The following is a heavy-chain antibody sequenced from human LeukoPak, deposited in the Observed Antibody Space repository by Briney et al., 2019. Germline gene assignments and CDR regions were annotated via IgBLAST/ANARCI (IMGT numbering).Heavy chain of an antibody. D-gene: IGHD3-3*01. Sequence: GSLRLSCAASGFTFSSYGMHWVRQAPGKGLEWIGSIYYSGSTYYNPSLKSRVTISVDTSKNQFSLKLSSVTAADTAVYYCASTIYYYYYMDVWGKGTTVTISS. CDR2: IYYSGST. V-gene: IGHV4-39*01. CDR3: ASTIYYYYYMDV. J-gene: IGHJ6*03. CDR1: GFTFSSYG.